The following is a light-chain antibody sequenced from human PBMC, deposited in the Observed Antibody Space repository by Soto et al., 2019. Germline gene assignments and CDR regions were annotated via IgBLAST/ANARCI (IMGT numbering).Light chain of an antibody. J-gene: IGLJ1*01. Sequence: QSALTQPPSASGSPGQSVTISFTGTRSDIGGYNYVSWYQQYPGKAPKLVIFEVNKRPSGVPDRFSGSKSVITASLTVSGLQAEDEADYYCCSYAGSNIYVFGTGTKLPVL. CDR2: EVN. CDR3: CSYAGSNIYV. V-gene: IGLV2-8*01. CDR1: RSDIGGYNY.